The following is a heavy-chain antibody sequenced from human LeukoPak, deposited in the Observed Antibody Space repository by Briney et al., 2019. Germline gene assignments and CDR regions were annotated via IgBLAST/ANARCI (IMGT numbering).Heavy chain of an antibody. CDR1: GFTFSSYG. J-gene: IGHJ4*02. CDR2: ISGSGGST. V-gene: IGHV3-23*01. CDR3: ARGQFRLHSYDGSTFDY. D-gene: IGHD3-22*01. Sequence: GGSLRLSCAASGFTFSSYGMSWVRQAPGKGLEWVSAISGSGGSTYYADSVKGRFTISRDNSKNTLYLQTNSLRAEDTAVYYCARGQFRLHSYDGSTFDYWGQGTLVTVSS.